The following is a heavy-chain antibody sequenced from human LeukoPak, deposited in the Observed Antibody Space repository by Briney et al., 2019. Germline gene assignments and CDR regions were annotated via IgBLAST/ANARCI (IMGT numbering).Heavy chain of an antibody. J-gene: IGHJ5*02. CDR1: GYTFTSYY. V-gene: IGHV1-46*01. Sequence: ASVKVSCKASGYTFTSYYMHWVRQATGQGLEWMGIINPSGGSTSYAQKFQGRVTMTRDTSTSTVYMGLSSLRSEDTAVYYCARDGSGRDAYNWFDPWGQGTLVTVS. D-gene: IGHD6-19*01. CDR3: ARDGSGRDAYNWFDP. CDR2: INPSGGST.